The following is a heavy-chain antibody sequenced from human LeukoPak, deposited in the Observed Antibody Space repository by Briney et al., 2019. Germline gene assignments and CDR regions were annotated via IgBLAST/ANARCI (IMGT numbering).Heavy chain of an antibody. Sequence: SETLSLTCTVSGGSISSYYWSWVRQPAGKGLEWIGRIYASGNTNYNPSLKGRVTMTVDTSKNQFSLKLSSVTAADTAVYYCARDERLERGEFNYWGQGTLVTVSS. CDR3: ARDERLERGEFNY. CDR1: GGSISSYY. J-gene: IGHJ4*02. V-gene: IGHV4-4*07. D-gene: IGHD1-1*01. CDR2: IYASGNT.